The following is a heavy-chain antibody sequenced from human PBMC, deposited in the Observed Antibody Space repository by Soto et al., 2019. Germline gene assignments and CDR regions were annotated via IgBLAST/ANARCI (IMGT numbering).Heavy chain of an antibody. D-gene: IGHD6-13*01. V-gene: IGHV3-15*01. CDR2: IKSKTDGGTT. Sequence: GSLRLSCAASGFTFSNAWINWVRQAPGKGLEWLGRIKSKTDGGTTDYAAPVKGRFTISRDDSKNTLYLQMNSLKTEDTAVYYCATADGSSWPFGYWGQGTLVTVYS. CDR3: ATADGSSWPFGY. CDR1: GFTFSNAW. J-gene: IGHJ4*02.